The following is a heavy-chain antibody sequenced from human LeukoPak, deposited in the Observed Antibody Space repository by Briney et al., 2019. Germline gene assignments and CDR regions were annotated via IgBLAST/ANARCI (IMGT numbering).Heavy chain of an antibody. D-gene: IGHD3-3*01. Sequence: SETLSLTCTVSGGSISSGSYYWSWSRQPAGKGLEWSGRIFTSGSTNYNPSLKSRVTISVDTSKNQFSLKLSSVTAADTAVYYCARVVRITIFGVVISGAFDIWGQGTMVTVSS. CDR2: IFTSGST. CDR1: GGSISSGSYY. V-gene: IGHV4-61*02. J-gene: IGHJ3*02. CDR3: ARVVRITIFGVVISGAFDI.